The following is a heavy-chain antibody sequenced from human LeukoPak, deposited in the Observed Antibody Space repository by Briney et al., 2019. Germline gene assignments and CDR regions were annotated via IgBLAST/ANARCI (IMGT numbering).Heavy chain of an antibody. V-gene: IGHV3-21*01. J-gene: IGHJ3*02. CDR2: ISSSSSYI. CDR3: ARDMRFHNDAFDI. Sequence: GGSLRLSCAASGFTFSSYSMNWVRQAPGKGLEWVSSISSSSSYIYYADSVKGRFTISRDNAKNSLYLQMNSLRAEDTAVYYCARDMRFHNDAFDIWGQGTMVTVSS. CDR1: GFTFSSYS. D-gene: IGHD2-21*01.